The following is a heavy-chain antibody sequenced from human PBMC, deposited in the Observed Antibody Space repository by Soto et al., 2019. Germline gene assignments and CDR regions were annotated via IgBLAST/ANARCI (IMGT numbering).Heavy chain of an antibody. J-gene: IGHJ6*02. Sequence: VQLVQSGAEVKKPGSSVKVSCKTSGVSFNNNGIGWVRQAPGHGLEWMGGVSPPSRTSNYARKFQGRISITADASTGTVNMELSSLTSEDTAQYYCARVLYYGSGSYSPYGMDVWGQGTTVTVSS. V-gene: IGHV1-69*01. CDR3: ARVLYYGSGSYSPYGMDV. CDR1: GVSFNNNG. D-gene: IGHD3-10*01. CDR2: VSPPSRTS.